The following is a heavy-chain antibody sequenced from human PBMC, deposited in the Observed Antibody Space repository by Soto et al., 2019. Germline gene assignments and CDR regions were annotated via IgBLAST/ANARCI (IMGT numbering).Heavy chain of an antibody. D-gene: IGHD3-3*01. CDR3: AKEYSIFGVVIIGPMDV. CDR1: GFTFSGFA. V-gene: IGHV3-30*18. Sequence: GGSLRLSCAASGFTFSGFAMHWVRQAPGKGLEWVAVISYDGSNKYYADSVKGRFTITRDNSKNTLYLQMNSLRADDTAMYYCAKEYSIFGVVIIGPMDVWGQGTTVTVSS. J-gene: IGHJ6*02. CDR2: ISYDGSNK.